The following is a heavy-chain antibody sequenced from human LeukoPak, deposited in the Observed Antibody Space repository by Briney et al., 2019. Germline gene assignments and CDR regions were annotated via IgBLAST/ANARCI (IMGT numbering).Heavy chain of an antibody. D-gene: IGHD3-3*01. J-gene: IGHJ3*02. CDR3: AISKDNIGGSHGFDI. CDR1: GYSFTSYW. CDR2: IYPGDSDT. V-gene: IGHV5-51*01. Sequence: GESLKISCKGSGYSFTSYWIAWVRQMPGKGLEWMGIIYPGDSDTTYSPSFQGQVAISADKSISTAYLQWSSLKASDTAIYYCAISKDNIGGSHGFDIWGQGTMVTVSS.